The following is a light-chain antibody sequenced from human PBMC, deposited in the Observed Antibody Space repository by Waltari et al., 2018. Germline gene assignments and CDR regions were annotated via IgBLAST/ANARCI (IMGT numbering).Light chain of an antibody. V-gene: IGKV1-5*01. CDR2: DVS. J-gene: IGKJ2*01. Sequence: IQMTQSPSALSASVGDRVTINCRSSERINTWMARYQQRPGKAPKGLIYDVSNLESGVPSRFSGSGSGTEFTLAINNLQPEDFATYYCQQYYRYYTFGQGTKLEIK. CDR1: ERINTW. CDR3: QQYYRYYT.